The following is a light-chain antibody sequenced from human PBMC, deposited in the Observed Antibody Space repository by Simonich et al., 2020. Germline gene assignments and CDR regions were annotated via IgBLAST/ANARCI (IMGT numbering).Light chain of an antibody. CDR3: QQYYSTPYT. CDR2: AAS. Sequence: DIQMTQSPSSLSASVGDRFTLTCQASQDMSNYLKWYQQKPGKAPNLLIYAASRLESGVPSRFSGSVSGTDYTLTISSLQPEDFATYYCQQYYSTPYTFGQGTKLEIK. CDR1: QDMSNY. V-gene: IGKV1-NL1*01. J-gene: IGKJ2*01.